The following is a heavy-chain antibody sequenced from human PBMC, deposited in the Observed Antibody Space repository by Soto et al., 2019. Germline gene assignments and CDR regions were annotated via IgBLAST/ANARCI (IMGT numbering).Heavy chain of an antibody. Sequence: EVQLVESGGGLVQPGGSLRLSCAASGFTFSSYWMYWVRQAPGKGLEWVSHMNNDGSYTIYAESVKGRFTFSRDNAKNTLYLRMNSLRAEDTAVYYCVRGGYMHACDIWDQGTMVTVSS. CDR3: VRGGYMHACDI. CDR1: GFTFSSYW. D-gene: IGHD6-13*01. CDR2: MNNDGSYT. V-gene: IGHV3-74*01. J-gene: IGHJ3*02.